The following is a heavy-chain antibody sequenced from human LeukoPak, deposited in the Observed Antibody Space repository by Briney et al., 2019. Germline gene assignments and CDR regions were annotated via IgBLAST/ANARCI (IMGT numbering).Heavy chain of an antibody. CDR1: GGSISSYY. CDR2: IYYSGST. CDR3: ARNNPMYYDILTGYYKSLSFDY. J-gene: IGHJ4*02. Sequence: SETLSLTCTVSGGSISSYYWSWIRQPPGKGLEWIWYIYYSGSTNYNPSLKSRVTISVDTSKNQFSLKLSSVTDADTAVYYCARNNPMYYDILTGYYKSLSFDYWGQGTLVTVSS. V-gene: IGHV4-59*01. D-gene: IGHD3-9*01.